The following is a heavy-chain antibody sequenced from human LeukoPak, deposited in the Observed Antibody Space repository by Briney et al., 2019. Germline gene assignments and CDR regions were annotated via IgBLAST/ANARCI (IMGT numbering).Heavy chain of an antibody. V-gene: IGHV4-59*08. CDR1: GGSISSYY. D-gene: IGHD3-10*01. CDR2: IYCSGST. J-gene: IGHJ4*02. CDR3: GSGSYYFDY. Sequence: SETLSLTCTVSGGSISSYYWSWIRQPPGKGLEWIGYIYCSGSTKYNPSLKSRVTISVDTSKNQFSLKLSSVTAADTAVYYCGSGSYYFDYWGQGTLVTVSS.